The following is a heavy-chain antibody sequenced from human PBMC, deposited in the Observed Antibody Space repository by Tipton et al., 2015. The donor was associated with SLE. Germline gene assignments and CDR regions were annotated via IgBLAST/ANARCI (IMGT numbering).Heavy chain of an antibody. CDR3: ARGYNDFWSGYHPIDY. J-gene: IGHJ4*02. D-gene: IGHD3-3*01. CDR2: INWNGGST. V-gene: IGHV3-20*01. CDR1: GFTFDDYG. Sequence: SLRLSCAASGFTFDDYGMSWVRQAPGKGLEWVSGINWNGGSTGYADSVKGRFTISRDNAKNSLYLQMNSLRADDTALYHCARGYNDFWSGYHPIDYWGQGTLVTVSS.